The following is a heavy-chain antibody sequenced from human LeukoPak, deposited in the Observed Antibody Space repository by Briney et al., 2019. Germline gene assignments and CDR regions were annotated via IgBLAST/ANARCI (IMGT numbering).Heavy chain of an antibody. V-gene: IGHV3-7*01. D-gene: IGHD3-10*01. J-gene: IGHJ4*02. CDR1: GFTFSSYW. CDR3: ARAPRPYDSGSYYGD. Sequence: PGGSLRLSCAASGFTFSSYWMSWVRQAPGKGLEWVANIKQDGSEKYYVDSVKGRFTISRDNAKNSLYLQMNSLRAEDTAVYYCARAPRPYDSGSYYGDWGQGTLVTVSS. CDR2: IKQDGSEK.